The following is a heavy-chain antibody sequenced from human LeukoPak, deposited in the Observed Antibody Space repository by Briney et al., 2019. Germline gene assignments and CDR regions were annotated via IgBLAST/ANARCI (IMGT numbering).Heavy chain of an antibody. J-gene: IGHJ4*02. V-gene: IGHV3-23*01. CDR1: GFTVTTLA. Sequence: GGSLRLSCAASGFTVTTLAMTWVRQAPGKGLEWVSVIGDSDGRTYYADSAKGRFTISRDESKNTLYLQMNSLRAEDTAVYYCAKGPTDSCWEKLHDWGQGTLVTVSS. CDR3: AKGPTDSCWEKLHD. CDR2: IGDSDGRT. D-gene: IGHD1-26*01.